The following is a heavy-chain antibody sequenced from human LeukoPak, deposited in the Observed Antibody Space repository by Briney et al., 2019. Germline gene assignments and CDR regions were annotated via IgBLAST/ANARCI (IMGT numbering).Heavy chain of an antibody. D-gene: IGHD2-21*02. CDR1: GFTFSSYE. J-gene: IGHJ4*02. CDR3: AKAKTDILIPDS. Sequence: GGSLRLSCAASGFTFSSYEMNWVRQAPGKGLEWVSFIRFDGSNTYHADSVKGRFTISRDNSKNTLYLQMNSLTSADTAVYYCAKAKTDILIPDSWGQGTLVTVSS. CDR2: IRFDGSNT. V-gene: IGHV3-30*02.